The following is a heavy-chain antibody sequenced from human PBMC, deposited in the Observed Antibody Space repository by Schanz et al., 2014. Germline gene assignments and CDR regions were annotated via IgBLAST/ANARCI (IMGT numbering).Heavy chain of an antibody. CDR1: GYSLTSYD. Sequence: QVQLVQSGAEVKKPGASVKVSCKASGYSLTSYDIGWVRQATGQGLEWMGLINPYSDKTVVPQKYPGSVTMDRNPSIRTAYMELRSLRSEHTAVYFCARLRAGPFYLDFWGQGTLVTVSS. J-gene: IGHJ4*02. CDR3: ARLRAGPFYLDF. D-gene: IGHD1-1*01. CDR2: INPYSDKT. V-gene: IGHV1-8*01.